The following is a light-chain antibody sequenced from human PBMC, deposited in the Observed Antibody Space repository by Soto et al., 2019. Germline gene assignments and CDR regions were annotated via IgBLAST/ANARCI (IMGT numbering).Light chain of an antibody. CDR3: SSYTSSSTLVV. CDR1: SSDVGGYNY. Sequence: QSVLTQPASVSGSPGQSITISCTGTSSDVGGYNYVSWYQQHPGKAPKLIIYEVSNRPSGVSNRFSVSKSGNTASLTISGLQAEDEADYYCSSYTSSSTLVVFGGGTKLTVL. V-gene: IGLV2-14*01. CDR2: EVS. J-gene: IGLJ2*01.